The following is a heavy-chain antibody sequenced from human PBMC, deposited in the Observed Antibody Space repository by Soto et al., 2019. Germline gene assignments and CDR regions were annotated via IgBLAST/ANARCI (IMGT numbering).Heavy chain of an antibody. Sequence: SETLSLTCAVSGGSISSGGYSWSWIRQPPGKGLEWIGYMYHSGSTYYNPSLKSRVTISIDRSKNQFSLYLQMNSLRAEDTSVYYCARITGNWFDPWVQGTLVTVSS. CDR2: MYHSGST. CDR3: ARITGNWFDP. V-gene: IGHV4-30-2*01. J-gene: IGHJ5*02. D-gene: IGHD3-16*01. CDR1: GGSISSGGYS.